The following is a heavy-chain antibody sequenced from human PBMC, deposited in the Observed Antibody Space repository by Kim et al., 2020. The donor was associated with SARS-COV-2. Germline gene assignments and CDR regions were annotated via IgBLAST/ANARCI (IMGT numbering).Heavy chain of an antibody. Sequence: GGSLRLSCAASGFTFDDYAMHWVRQAPGKGLEWVSGISWNSGSIGYADSVKGRFTISRDNAKNSLYLQMNSLRAEDTALYYCALLGPIVGHAFDIWGQGTMVTVSS. CDR3: ALLGPIVGHAFDI. CDR2: ISWNSGSI. J-gene: IGHJ3*02. D-gene: IGHD1-26*01. CDR1: GFTFDDYA. V-gene: IGHV3-9*01.